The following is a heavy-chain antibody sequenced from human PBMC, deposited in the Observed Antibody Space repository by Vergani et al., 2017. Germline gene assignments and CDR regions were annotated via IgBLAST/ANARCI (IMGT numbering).Heavy chain of an antibody. Sequence: QVQLQESGPGLVKPSQTLSLTCTVSGGSISSGGYYWSWIRQHPGKGLEWIGYIYYSGSTYYNPSLKSRVTISVDTSKNRFSLKLSSVTDADTAVYYCAGGVGYSYPKYYFDYWGQGTLVTVSS. CDR2: IYYSGST. CDR1: GGSISSGGYY. CDR3: AGGVGYSYPKYYFDY. V-gene: IGHV4-31*03. J-gene: IGHJ4*02. D-gene: IGHD5-18*01.